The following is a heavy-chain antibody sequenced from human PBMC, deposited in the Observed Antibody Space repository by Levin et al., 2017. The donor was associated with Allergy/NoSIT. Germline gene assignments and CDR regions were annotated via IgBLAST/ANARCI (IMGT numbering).Heavy chain of an antibody. D-gene: IGHD6-19*01. CDR3: ARQVTDSSGWGSSGGYYYMDV. J-gene: IGHJ6*03. V-gene: IGHV4-39*01. CDR2: IYYTGST. CDR1: GGSITSRSFY. Sequence: PSETLSLTCTVSGGSITSRSFYWGWVRQPPGMGLEWIGSIYYTGSTYYNPSLKSRVTISTDTSKNHFSLRLSSVTAADTAVYYCARQVTDSSGWGSSGGYYYMDVWGKGTTVTVSS.